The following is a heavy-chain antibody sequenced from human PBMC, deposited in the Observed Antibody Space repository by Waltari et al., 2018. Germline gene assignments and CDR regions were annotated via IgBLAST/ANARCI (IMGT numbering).Heavy chain of an antibody. CDR2: IYTSGSI. V-gene: IGHV4-61*02. CDR3: AGDPGARPSSGRWSDAFEI. Sequence: QVQLQESGPGLVKPSQTLSLTCTVSGGSINSGSYYWSWIRQPAGKGLEWIGRIYTSGSINYNPALKSRVTISVDTSKNQFSLKLSSVTAADTAMYYCAGDPGARPSSGRWSDAFEIWGQGTMVTVSS. CDR1: GGSINSGSYY. J-gene: IGHJ3*02. D-gene: IGHD6-19*01.